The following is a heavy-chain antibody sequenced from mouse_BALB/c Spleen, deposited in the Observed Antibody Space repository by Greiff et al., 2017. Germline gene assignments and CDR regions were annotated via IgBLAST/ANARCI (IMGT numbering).Heavy chain of an antibody. CDR1: GYAFTSYN. J-gene: IGHJ3*01. CDR3: ARYDYDYGGFAY. V-gene: IGHV1S135*01. D-gene: IGHD2-4*01. Sequence: VQLQQPGAELVRPGASVKLSCKASGYAFTSYNMYWVKQSHGKSLEWIGYIDPYNGGTSYNQKFKGKATLTVDKSSSTAYMHLNSLTSEDSAVYYCARYDYDYGGFAYWGQGTLVTVSA. CDR2: IDPYNGGT.